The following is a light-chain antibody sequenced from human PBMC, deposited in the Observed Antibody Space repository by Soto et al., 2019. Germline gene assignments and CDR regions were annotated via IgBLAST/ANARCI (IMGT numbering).Light chain of an antibody. CDR2: GAS. CDR1: QTVISDY. CDR3: QVYSNLMWT. V-gene: IGKV3-20*01. Sequence: EIVLTQSPGTLSLSPGDSATLSCRASQTVISDYLAWYQQTPGQAPRLLIYGASSRATDTPDRFSGRGSGTDFSLAISRLEPGDLAVYYCQVYSNLMWTCVQGTKVDIK. J-gene: IGKJ1*01.